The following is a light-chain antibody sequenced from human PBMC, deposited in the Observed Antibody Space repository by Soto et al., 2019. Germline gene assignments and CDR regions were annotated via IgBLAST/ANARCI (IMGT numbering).Light chain of an antibody. J-gene: IGKJ5*01. CDR3: QQYKSYSPIT. Sequence: IQLTQSPSFLSLSAGDRVTITCRASQGISNSLAWYQQKPGKAPKLLIYDASNLQSGVPSRFSGSVSGTEFTLTISSLQPDDFATYYCQQYKSYSPITFGQGTRLEIK. CDR2: DAS. V-gene: IGKV1-9*01. CDR1: QGISNS.